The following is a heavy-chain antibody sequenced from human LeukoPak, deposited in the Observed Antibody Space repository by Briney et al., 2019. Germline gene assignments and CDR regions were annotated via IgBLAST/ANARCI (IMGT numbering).Heavy chain of an antibody. CDR2: ISSSSSTI. CDR3: ARVRIADDY. V-gene: IGHV3-48*01. J-gene: IGHJ4*02. Sequence: GGSLRLSCAASGFTFSSYSMNWVRQAPGKGLEWVSYISSSSSTIYYADSVKGRFTISRDNAKNSLYLQMNGLRAEDTAVYYCARVRIADDYWGQGTPVTVSS. CDR1: GFTFSSYS.